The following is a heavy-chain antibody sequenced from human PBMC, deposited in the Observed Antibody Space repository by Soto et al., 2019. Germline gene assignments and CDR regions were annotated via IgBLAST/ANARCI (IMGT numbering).Heavy chain of an antibody. CDR3: ARGGFLEWLTFDS. Sequence: GGSQRVRRAAVEFTGGDLGVSRVRKAPGKGLEWVSVIYSGGSTYYADSVKGRFTISRDNSKNPLYLQMNSLRAEDTAVYYCARGGFLEWLTFDSWGQGTLVTVSS. D-gene: IGHD3-3*01. V-gene: IGHV3-66*01. CDR1: EFTGGDLG. J-gene: IGHJ4*02. CDR2: IYSGGST.